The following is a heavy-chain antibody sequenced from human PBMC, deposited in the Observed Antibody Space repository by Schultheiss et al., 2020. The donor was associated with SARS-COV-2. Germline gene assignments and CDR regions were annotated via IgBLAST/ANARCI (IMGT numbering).Heavy chain of an antibody. Sequence: SQTLSLTCTVSGGSVSSGSYYWSWIRQPPGKGLEWIGSIYYSGSAYYNPSLKGRVTIFVDTSKNELPLRMTSVTAADTAVYYCTRGGTHYFYWGQGTLVTVSS. CDR2: IYYSGSA. V-gene: IGHV4-39*06. CDR3: TRGGTHYFY. J-gene: IGHJ4*02. CDR1: GGSVSSGSYY. D-gene: IGHD2/OR15-2a*01.